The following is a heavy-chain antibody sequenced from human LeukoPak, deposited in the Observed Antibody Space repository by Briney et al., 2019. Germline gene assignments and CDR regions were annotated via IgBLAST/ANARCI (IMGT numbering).Heavy chain of an antibody. CDR1: GVTFSSYA. CDR3: AKVGHGGYYFDY. Sequence: PGGALRLSCAASGVTFSSYAMSWVRQAPGEGGGWGSAISGRGGRTNYADSVKGGVTISTDNSKNTLYLQMNSLRAEDTAVYYCAKVGHGGYYFDYWGQGTLVTVSS. D-gene: IGHD3-16*01. J-gene: IGHJ4*02. CDR2: ISGRGGRT. V-gene: IGHV3-23*01.